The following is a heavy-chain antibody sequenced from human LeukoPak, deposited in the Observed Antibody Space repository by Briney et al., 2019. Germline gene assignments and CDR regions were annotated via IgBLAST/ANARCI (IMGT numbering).Heavy chain of an antibody. CDR2: IYHSGST. D-gene: IGHD2-8*01. Sequence: PSGTLSLTCAVSGGSISSSNWWSWVRQPPGKGLEWIGEIYHSGSTNYNPSLKSQVTISVDRSKNQFSLKLSSVTAADTAVYYCARADDCTNGVCDAFDIWGQGTMVTVSS. CDR1: GGSISSSNW. V-gene: IGHV4-4*02. CDR3: ARADDCTNGVCDAFDI. J-gene: IGHJ3*02.